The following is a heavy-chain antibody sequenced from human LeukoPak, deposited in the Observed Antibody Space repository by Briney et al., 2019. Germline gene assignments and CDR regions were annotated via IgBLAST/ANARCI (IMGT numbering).Heavy chain of an antibody. CDR1: GGTFSSYA. V-gene: IGHV1-69*05. CDR3: ARDNGGYSSRAFDY. J-gene: IGHJ4*02. CDR2: IIPIFGTA. D-gene: IGHD6-13*01. Sequence: SVKVSCKASGGTFSSYAISWVRQAPGQGLEWMGRIIPIFGTANYAQKFQGRVTITTDESTSTAYVELSSLRSEDTAVYYCARDNGGYSSRAFDYWGQGTLVTVSS.